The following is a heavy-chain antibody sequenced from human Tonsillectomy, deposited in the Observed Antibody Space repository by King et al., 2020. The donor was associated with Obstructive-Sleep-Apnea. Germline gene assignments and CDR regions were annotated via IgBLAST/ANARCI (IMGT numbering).Heavy chain of an antibody. CDR3: AKANYGDYSLGY. CDR2: ISYDGSNK. CDR1: RFTFSIYG. D-gene: IGHD4-17*01. V-gene: IGHV3-30*18. J-gene: IGHJ4*02. Sequence: VQLVESGGGVVQPGRSLRLSCATSRFTFSIYGMHWVRQAPGKGLEWVGVISYDGSNKHYADSEKGRFTISRENSNNTLYLQMNSLRAEDTAVYYCAKANYGDYSLGYWGQGTLVTVSS.